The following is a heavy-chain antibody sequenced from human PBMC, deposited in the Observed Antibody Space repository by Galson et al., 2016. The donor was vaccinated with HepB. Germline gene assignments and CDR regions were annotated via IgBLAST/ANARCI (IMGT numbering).Heavy chain of an antibody. J-gene: IGHJ6*02. Sequence: SLRLSCAASGFAVSNHYISSVRQAPGRGLQGVSVISSGGRIQYADSVKGRFTISRDNSKNALYLQMNSLRAVDTAVYYCATSPSRGVWGQGPTVTVSS. V-gene: IGHV3-53*01. CDR2: ISSGGRI. CDR1: GFAVSNHY. CDR3: ATSPSRGV. D-gene: IGHD2-2*01.